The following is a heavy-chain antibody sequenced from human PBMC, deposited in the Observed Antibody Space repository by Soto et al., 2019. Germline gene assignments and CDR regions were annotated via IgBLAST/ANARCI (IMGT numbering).Heavy chain of an antibody. D-gene: IGHD3-3*01. V-gene: IGHV4-30-2*01. CDR3: ARGPTDDFWSCYQFGC. J-gene: IGHJ4*02. CDR1: GSSISSGGYY. Sequence: TLPLPCAVSGSSISSGGYYWSWIRQPPGKGLEWIGYIYHSGSTYYNPSLKSRVTISVDRSKNQFSLKLSSVTAATTAVYYCARGPTDDFWSCYQFGCWGQGTLGTVS. CDR2: IYHSGST.